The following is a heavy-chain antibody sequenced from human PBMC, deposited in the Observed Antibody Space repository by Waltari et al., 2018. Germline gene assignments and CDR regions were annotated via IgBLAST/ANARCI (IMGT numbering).Heavy chain of an antibody. D-gene: IGHD4-17*01. CDR3: ARDLGSDYGNRDY. J-gene: IGHJ4*02. CDR2: INPNSGDT. Sequence: QVHLVQYGAEVKKPGASVQVSCKASGYTFTGYYIPWVRRAPGQGLEWMGRINPNSGDTNDAQKFQCRVTLTRDTSINTAYMELSSLKSDDTAVYYCARDLGSDYGNRDYWGQGTLVTVPS. V-gene: IGHV1-2*06. CDR1: GYTFTGYY.